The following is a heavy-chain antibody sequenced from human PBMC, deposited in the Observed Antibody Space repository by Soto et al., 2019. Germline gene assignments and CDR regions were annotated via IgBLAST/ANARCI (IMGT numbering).Heavy chain of an antibody. V-gene: IGHV5-51*01. CDR2: IYPGDSDT. Sequence: GESLKISCKGSGYSFTSYWIGWVRQMPGKGLEWMGIIYPGDSDTRYSPSFQGQVTISADKSISTAYLQWSSLKASDTAMYYCATQSPTITMIVVVPDAFDIWGQGTVVTVSS. CDR3: ATQSPTITMIVVVPDAFDI. J-gene: IGHJ3*02. CDR1: GYSFTSYW. D-gene: IGHD3-22*01.